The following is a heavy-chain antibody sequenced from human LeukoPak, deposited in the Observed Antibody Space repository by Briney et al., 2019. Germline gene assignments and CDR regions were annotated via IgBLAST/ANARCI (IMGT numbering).Heavy chain of an antibody. V-gene: IGHV3-21*01. CDR1: GFTFSSYS. Sequence: GGSLRLSCAASGFTFSSYSMNWVRQAPGKGLEWVSSISSSSSYIYYADSVKGRFTISRDNAKNSLYLQMNSLRAEDTAVYYCARIGYCSGGSCYYMDVWGKGTTVTVSS. J-gene: IGHJ6*03. D-gene: IGHD2-15*01. CDR2: ISSSSSYI. CDR3: ARIGYCSGGSCYYMDV.